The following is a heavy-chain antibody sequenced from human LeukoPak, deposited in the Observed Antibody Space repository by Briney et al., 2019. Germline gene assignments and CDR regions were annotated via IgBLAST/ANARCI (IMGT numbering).Heavy chain of an antibody. CDR2: ISGSADST. J-gene: IGHJ5*02. D-gene: IGHD6-13*01. V-gene: IGHV3-23*01. CDR1: GFTFSSYA. Sequence: GGSLRLSCAASGFTFSSYAMNWVRQAPGKGLEWVSVISGSADSTYYADSVKGRFTISRDNSKNMVYLQMNSLRADDTAVYYCAKGTIATAVRSWFAPCGQGTLATVPS. CDR3: AKGTIATAVRSWFAP.